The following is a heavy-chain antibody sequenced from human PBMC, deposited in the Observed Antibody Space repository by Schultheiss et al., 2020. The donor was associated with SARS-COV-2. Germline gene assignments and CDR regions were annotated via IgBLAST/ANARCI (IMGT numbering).Heavy chain of an antibody. V-gene: IGHV3-49*03. Sequence: GGSLRLSCAASGFTFGDYAMSWFRQAPGKGLEWVGFIRDKPYGGTTEYAASVKGRFTISRDDSKTIAYLQMNSLRAEDTAVYYCARSISDCGSTGCYATRIEYWGQGALVTVSS. D-gene: IGHD2-2*01. J-gene: IGHJ4*02. CDR1: GFTFGDYA. CDR2: IRDKPYGGTT. CDR3: ARSISDCGSTGCYATRIEY.